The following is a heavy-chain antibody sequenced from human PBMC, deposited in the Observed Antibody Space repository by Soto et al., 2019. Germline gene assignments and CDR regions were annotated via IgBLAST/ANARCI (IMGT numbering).Heavy chain of an antibody. Sequence: PGGSLRLSCAASGFTFSSYEMNWVRQAPGKGLEWVSYISSSGSTIYYADSVKGRFTISRDNAKNSLYLQMNSLRAEDTAVYYCARDPEYYDILTGYYFPDAFDIWGQGTMVTVSS. CDR2: ISSSGSTI. D-gene: IGHD3-9*01. J-gene: IGHJ3*02. CDR1: GFTFSSYE. CDR3: ARDPEYYDILTGYYFPDAFDI. V-gene: IGHV3-48*03.